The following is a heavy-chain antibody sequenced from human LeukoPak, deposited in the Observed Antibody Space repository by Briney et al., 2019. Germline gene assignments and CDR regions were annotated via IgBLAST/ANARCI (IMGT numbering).Heavy chain of an antibody. CDR1: GFTLSDSA. Sequence: GGSLRLSCAASGFTLSDSAIHWVRQASGKGLEWVGLIDRPAKSYATAYGASVGGRFTISRDDSKNTAYLQMDSLETEDTALYYCTRDRGTYNWLDPWGQGTLVTVSS. V-gene: IGHV3-73*01. J-gene: IGHJ5*02. CDR2: IDRPAKSYAT. D-gene: IGHD1-26*01. CDR3: TRDRGTYNWLDP.